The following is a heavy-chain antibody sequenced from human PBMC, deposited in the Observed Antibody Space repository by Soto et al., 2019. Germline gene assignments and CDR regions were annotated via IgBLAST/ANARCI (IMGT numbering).Heavy chain of an antibody. CDR3: ARRLKYYFDDGASPFDY. CDR2: ITTYNGNK. Sequence: ASVKVSCKTSGYTFTNYGLAWVRQAPGQGLEWVGWITTYNGNKAYAQKLQGRVTVTTDSSTATAYMELRNLRSDDTAVYYCARRLKYYFDDGASPFDYWGQGTLVSVSS. CDR1: GYTFTNYG. J-gene: IGHJ4*02. V-gene: IGHV1-18*04. D-gene: IGHD3-22*01.